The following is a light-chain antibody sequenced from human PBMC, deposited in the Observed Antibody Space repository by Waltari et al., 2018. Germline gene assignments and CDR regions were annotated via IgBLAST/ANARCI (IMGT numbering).Light chain of an antibody. J-gene: IGLJ3*02. V-gene: IGLV3-21*02. Sequence: SDVLPQSPSVPLAPRQTPSITCGGTNTGSKNVHWYQQKPGQAPVLVVYDDNDRPSGIPERFSGSNSGNTATLTISRVEAGDEAAYYCQVWDGSSDHVVFGGGTKLTVL. CDR1: NTGSKN. CDR2: DDN. CDR3: QVWDGSSDHVV.